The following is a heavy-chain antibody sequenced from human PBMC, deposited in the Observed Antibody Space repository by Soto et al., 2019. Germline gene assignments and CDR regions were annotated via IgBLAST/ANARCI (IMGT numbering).Heavy chain of an antibody. CDR2: FDPEDGET. J-gene: IGHJ4*02. V-gene: IGHV1-24*01. Sequence: QVQLVQSGAEVKKPGASVKVSCKVSGYTLTELSMHWVRQAPGKGLEWMGGFDPEDGETIYAQKFQGRVTMTEDTYTDTAYMELSSLRSEDTAVYYCATGKDPRIQLWPIPFDYWGQGPLVTVSS. D-gene: IGHD5-18*01. CDR3: ATGKDPRIQLWPIPFDY. CDR1: GYTLTELS.